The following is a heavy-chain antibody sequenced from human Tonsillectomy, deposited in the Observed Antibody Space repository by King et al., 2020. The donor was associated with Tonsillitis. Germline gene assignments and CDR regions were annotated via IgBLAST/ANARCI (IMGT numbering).Heavy chain of an antibody. Sequence: QLVQSGGGVVQPGGSLRLSCAASGFTFRGYGMHWVRQTPVKGLEWVAFIKYDGTTKYYADSVKGRLTISRDNSKNTLYLQMNSLKVEETAIYYCVKEDPCDYWGQGTLVTVTS. CDR1: GFTFRGYG. V-gene: IGHV3-30*02. J-gene: IGHJ4*02. CDR3: VKEDPCDY. CDR2: IKYDGTTK.